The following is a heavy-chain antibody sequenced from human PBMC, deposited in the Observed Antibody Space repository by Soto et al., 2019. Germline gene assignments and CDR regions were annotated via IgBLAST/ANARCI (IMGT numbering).Heavy chain of an antibody. Sequence: ASVKVSRTDCGGTISSYAISCVRQAPGQGLEWMGGIIPIFGTANYAQKFQGRVTITADESTSTAYMELSSLRSEDTAVYYCARIGGIQLDYWYFDLWGRGTLVTVSS. D-gene: IGHD5-18*01. V-gene: IGHV1-69*13. J-gene: IGHJ2*01. CDR1: GGTISSYA. CDR2: IIPIFGTA. CDR3: ARIGGIQLDYWYFDL.